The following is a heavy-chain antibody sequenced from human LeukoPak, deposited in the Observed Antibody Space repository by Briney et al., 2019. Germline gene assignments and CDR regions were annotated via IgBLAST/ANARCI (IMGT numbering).Heavy chain of an antibody. J-gene: IGHJ4*02. D-gene: IGHD3-10*01. CDR2: ISGGDPTT. V-gene: IGHV3-23*01. Sequence: GGSLRLSCAASDFSFTTYTTSWVRQAPGKGLEWVSSISGGDPTTYYADSVKGRFTISRDNSKNTLYLQMNSLRAEDTAIYYCAKQSLLLRGPLLIYYFDFWGQGTLVTVSS. CDR1: DFSFTTYT. CDR3: AKQSLLLRGPLLIYYFDF.